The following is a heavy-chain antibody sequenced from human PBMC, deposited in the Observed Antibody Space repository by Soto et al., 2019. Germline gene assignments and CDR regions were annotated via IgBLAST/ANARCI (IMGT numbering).Heavy chain of an antibody. Sequence: EVQLVESGGGLVQPGGSLRLSSTASGFTFSSYSINWVRQAPGQGLEWISYISSTSATIYYAESVRGRFTVSRDNAKNSVYLQMNRLRAEDTAVYFCARAKSLEYNWFDTWGQGTPVTVSS. J-gene: IGHJ5*02. CDR2: ISSTSATI. V-gene: IGHV3-48*01. CDR3: ARAKSLEYNWFDT. CDR1: GFTFSSYS.